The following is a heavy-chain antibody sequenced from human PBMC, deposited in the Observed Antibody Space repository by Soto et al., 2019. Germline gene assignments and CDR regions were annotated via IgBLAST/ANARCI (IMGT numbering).Heavy chain of an antibody. CDR2: INPNNGDT. D-gene: IGHD6-6*01. CDR3: ARSVSFITPRPDY. Sequence: GASVKVSCKASGYTFTDYYLHWVRQAPGQGLECMGWINPNNGDTNYAQKFQGRVTMTRDKSISTAYMEVSRLRSDDTAVYYCARSVSFITPRPDYWGQGTLVTVSS. CDR1: GYTFTDYY. J-gene: IGHJ4*02. V-gene: IGHV1-2*02.